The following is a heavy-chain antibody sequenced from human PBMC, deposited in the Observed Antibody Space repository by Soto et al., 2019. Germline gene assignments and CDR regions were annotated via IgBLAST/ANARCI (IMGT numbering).Heavy chain of an antibody. CDR2: ISYDGHNK. J-gene: IGHJ6*01. D-gene: IGHD4-17*01. CDR1: GFTFTTFG. V-gene: IGHV3-30*18. Sequence: QVQLVESGGGVVQPGDSLRLSCTASGFTFTTFGIHWVRQAPGKGLEWVALISYDGHNKYYSDSVKGRFTISRDNYKNTLSLQMNSLRAEDTAVYYCAKDLQAYGDYNYYYYGMDVW. CDR3: AKDLQAYGDYNYYYYGMDV.